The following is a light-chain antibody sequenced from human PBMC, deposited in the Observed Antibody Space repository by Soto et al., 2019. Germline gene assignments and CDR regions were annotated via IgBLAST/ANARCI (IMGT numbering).Light chain of an antibody. Sequence: RTQSPNTLTEYLEERATLPCRASQSLRPNLPWYQQKPGQAPRLLIYAASTMPTGIPARFSGSGSGTDFTLTINSLQPEDFATYYCQQDNSRPRTFCQGTNVDVK. J-gene: IGKJ1*01. CDR2: AAS. CDR3: QQDNSRPRT. CDR1: QSLRPN. V-gene: IGKV3-15*01.